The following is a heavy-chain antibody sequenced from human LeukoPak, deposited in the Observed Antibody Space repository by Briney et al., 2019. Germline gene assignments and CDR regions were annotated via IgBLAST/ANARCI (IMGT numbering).Heavy chain of an antibody. CDR3: ARVGRAAAAGTGNWFDP. CDR2: IYSGGST. D-gene: IGHD6-13*01. J-gene: IGHJ5*02. CDR1: GFTVSSNY. V-gene: IGHV3-66*01. Sequence: GGSLRLSCVASGFTVSSNYMSWVRRAPGKGLEWVSVIYSGGSTYYANSVKGRFTISRDTSKNTLYLQMNSLGAEDTAVYHCARVGRAAAAGTGNWFDPWGQGTLVTVSS.